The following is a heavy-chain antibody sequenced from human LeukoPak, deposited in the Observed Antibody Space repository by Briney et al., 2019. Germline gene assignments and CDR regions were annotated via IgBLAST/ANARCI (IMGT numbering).Heavy chain of an antibody. D-gene: IGHD3-10*01. CDR1: GGSFSGYY. J-gene: IGHJ4*02. Sequence: SETLSLTCAVYGGSFSGYYWSWIRQPPGKGLEWIGEINHSGSTNYNPSLKSRVTISVDTSKNQFSLKLSSVTAADTAVYFCARLHMLEGISTGSFDYWGQGILVTVSS. CDR2: INHSGST. CDR3: ARLHMLEGISTGSFDY. V-gene: IGHV4-34*01.